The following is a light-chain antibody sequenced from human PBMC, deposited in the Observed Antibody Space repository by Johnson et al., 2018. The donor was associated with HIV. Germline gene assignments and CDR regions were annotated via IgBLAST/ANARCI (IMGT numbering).Light chain of an antibody. CDR2: DNN. Sequence: QSVLTQPPSVSAAPGQKVTISCSGSSSNIGNNYVSWYQQLPGTAPKLLIYDNNKRPSGIPDRFSGSKSGTSATLGITGLQTGDEADYYCGTWDSGLSGGLYLFGTVTKVTVL. J-gene: IGLJ1*01. CDR3: GTWDSGLSGGLYL. CDR1: SSNIGNNY. V-gene: IGLV1-51*01.